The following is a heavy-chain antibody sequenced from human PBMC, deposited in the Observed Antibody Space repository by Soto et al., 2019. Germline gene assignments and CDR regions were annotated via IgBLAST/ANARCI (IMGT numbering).Heavy chain of an antibody. CDR1: GYQFTGSY. J-gene: IGHJ4*02. CDR2: INPDTGST. CDR3: ARQYCSGTSCYWYFDF. V-gene: IGHV1-2*02. Sequence: QVRLVQSGADVQRPGASMNISCQASGYQFTGSYLHWVRRAPGHGLQWMGMINPDTGSTTYAETFQERVNRTTDKSAGTVFLGLGRLTSDDTATYYCARQYCSGTSCYWYFDFWGQGTFVSVSS. D-gene: IGHD2-2*01.